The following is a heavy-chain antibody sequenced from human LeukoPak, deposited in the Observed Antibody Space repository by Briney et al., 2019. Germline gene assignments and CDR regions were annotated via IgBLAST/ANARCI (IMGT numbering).Heavy chain of an antibody. CDR1: GYTFTSYA. Sequence: ASVKVSCKASGYTFTSYAILWVRQAPGQRLEWMGWITTVNGNTRYSQTFQGRVIISRDTSASTAFMELSGLRFEDTAMYYCAKVDGDNNFDYWGQGTLVTVSS. CDR3: AKVDGDNNFDY. J-gene: IGHJ4*02. CDR2: ITTVNGNT. D-gene: IGHD5-24*01. V-gene: IGHV1-3*04.